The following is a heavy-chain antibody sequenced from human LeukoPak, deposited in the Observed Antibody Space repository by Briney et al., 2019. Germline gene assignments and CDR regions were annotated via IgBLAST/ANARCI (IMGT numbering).Heavy chain of an antibody. Sequence: PGGSLRLSCAASGFTFSTYAMTWVRQAPGKGLEWVSGTSDSDGSTYYADSVKGRFTISRDNSKNTLYLQMNSLRAEDTALYYCAKGRSGWDYDYWGQGTQVTVSS. CDR2: TSDSDGST. CDR3: AKGRSGWDYDY. V-gene: IGHV3-23*01. J-gene: IGHJ4*02. CDR1: GFTFSTYA. D-gene: IGHD6-19*01.